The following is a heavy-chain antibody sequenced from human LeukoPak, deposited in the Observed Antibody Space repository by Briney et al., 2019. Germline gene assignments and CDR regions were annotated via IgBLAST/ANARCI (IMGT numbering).Heavy chain of an antibody. J-gene: IGHJ4*02. V-gene: IGHV3-9*01. CDR1: GFTFDDYA. Sequence: GRSLRLSCAASGFTFDDYAMHWVRQAPGKGLEWVSGISWNSGSIGYADSVKGRFTISRDNAKNSLYLQMNSLRAEDTALYYCAKGGYGGNLLYYFDYWGQGTLVTVSS. CDR3: AKGGYGGNLLYYFDY. D-gene: IGHD4-23*01. CDR2: ISWNSGSI.